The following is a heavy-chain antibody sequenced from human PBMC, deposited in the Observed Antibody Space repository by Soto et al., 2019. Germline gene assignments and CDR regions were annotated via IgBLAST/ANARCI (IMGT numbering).Heavy chain of an antibody. D-gene: IGHD2-2*01. CDR3: ARDCSRTTCYGLFGYYYYGMDV. CDR1: GGTFSSYA. Sequence: SVKVSCKASGGTFSSYAMRWVRQAPVRGLEWMGGIIPIVGTANYAQKFQGRVTITADKYKRTAYMEVSSLRSEDTAVYYCARDCSRTTCYGLFGYYYYGMDVWG. CDR2: IIPIVGTA. V-gene: IGHV1-69*06. J-gene: IGHJ6*02.